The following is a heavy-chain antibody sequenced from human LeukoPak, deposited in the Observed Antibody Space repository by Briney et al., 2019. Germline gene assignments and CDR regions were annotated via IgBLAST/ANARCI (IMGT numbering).Heavy chain of an antibody. Sequence: PGGSLRLSCAASGFTFSSYSMNWVRQAPGKGLEWVSSISSSSSYIYYADSLKGRFTISRDNAKNSLYLQMNSLRAEDTAVYYCVRDKVTNYGDAFDIWGQGTMVTVSS. CDR1: GFTFSSYS. CDR2: ISSSSSYI. D-gene: IGHD4-17*01. CDR3: VRDKVTNYGDAFDI. V-gene: IGHV3-21*01. J-gene: IGHJ3*02.